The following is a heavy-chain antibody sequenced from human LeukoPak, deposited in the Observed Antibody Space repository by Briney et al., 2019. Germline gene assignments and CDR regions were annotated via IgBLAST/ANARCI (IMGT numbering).Heavy chain of an antibody. CDR1: GYTFSGYY. J-gene: IGHJ1*01. Sequence: ASVKVSCKASGYTFSGYYMHWVRQAPGQGLEWMGWINPNSGGKNYAQKFQGRVTMTRDTSINTAYMELSRLTSDDTAVFYCARGYYDSSDFEYFHHWGQGTLVTVSS. V-gene: IGHV1-2*02. CDR2: INPNSGGK. CDR3: ARGYYDSSDFEYFHH. D-gene: IGHD3-22*01.